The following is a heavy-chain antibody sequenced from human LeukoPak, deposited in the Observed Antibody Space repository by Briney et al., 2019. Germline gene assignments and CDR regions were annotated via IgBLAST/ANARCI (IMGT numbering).Heavy chain of an antibody. CDR1: EYTFSSYS. J-gene: IGHJ4*02. Sequence: ASVKVSCKASEYTFSSYSIHWVRQAPGQRLEWMGWINAGNGNTKYSQKFQGRVTITRDTSASTAYMELSSLRSEDTAVYYCARELRYSSGWYDYWGQGTLVTVSS. CDR3: ARELRYSSGWYDY. D-gene: IGHD6-19*01. V-gene: IGHV1-3*01. CDR2: INAGNGNT.